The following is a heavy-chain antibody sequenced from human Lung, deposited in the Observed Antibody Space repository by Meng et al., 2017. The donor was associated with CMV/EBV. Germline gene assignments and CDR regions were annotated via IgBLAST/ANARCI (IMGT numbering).Heavy chain of an antibody. V-gene: IGHV4-39*07. J-gene: IGHJ4*02. CDR1: GGSISSSSYY. CDR2: IYYSGST. Sequence: SETLSLXCTVSGGSISSSSYYWGWIRQPPGKGLEWIGSIYYSGSTYYNPSLKSRVTISVDTSKNQFSLKLSSVTAADTAVYYCARYLITFGGVIVSDYWGQGTXVTVYS. D-gene: IGHD3-16*02. CDR3: ARYLITFGGVIVSDY.